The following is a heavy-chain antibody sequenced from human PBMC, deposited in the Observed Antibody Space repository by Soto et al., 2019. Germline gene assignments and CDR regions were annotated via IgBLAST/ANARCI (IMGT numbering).Heavy chain of an antibody. CDR3: AKEGYGAGSYNEGNYFDY. CDR2: INSGANT. CDR1: GFTFSNYV. J-gene: IGHJ4*02. V-gene: IGHV3-23*01. D-gene: IGHD3-10*01. Sequence: PGGSLRLSCAASGFTFSNYVTSWVRQAPGKGLEWVSSINSGANTYYADSVKGRFTISRDNSKNTLYLQMNSLRAEDTAVYYCAKEGYGAGSYNEGNYFDYWGQGALVTVSS.